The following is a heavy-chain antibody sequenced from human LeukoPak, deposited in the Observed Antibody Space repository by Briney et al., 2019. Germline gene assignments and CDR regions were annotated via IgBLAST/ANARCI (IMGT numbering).Heavy chain of an antibody. CDR2: ISGSDGTT. CDR3: AKVDNWKFGHHDY. V-gene: IGHV3-23*01. J-gene: IGHJ4*02. D-gene: IGHD1-1*01. Sequence: GGSLRLSCAASGFTFSSYAMSWVRQAPGKGLEWVSAISGSDGTTYYADSVKGRFTISRDNSKYTLSLQMNSLRAEDTAVYYCAKVDNWKFGHHDYWGQGTLVTVSS. CDR1: GFTFSSYA.